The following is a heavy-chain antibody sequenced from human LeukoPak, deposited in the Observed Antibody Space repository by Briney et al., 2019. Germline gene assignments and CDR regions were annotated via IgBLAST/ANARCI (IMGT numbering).Heavy chain of an antibody. Sequence: SETLSLTCTVPGGSISSYFWTWIRQPAGRGLEWIGHIYSSGSFKYNPSLKSRLTISVDTSKNQFSLRLSSVTAADTAVYYSARLASGSYGPLTPFDYWGQGTLVTVSS. D-gene: IGHD1-26*01. V-gene: IGHV4-4*07. CDR2: IYSSGSF. J-gene: IGHJ4*02. CDR1: GGSISSYF. CDR3: ARLASGSYGPLTPFDY.